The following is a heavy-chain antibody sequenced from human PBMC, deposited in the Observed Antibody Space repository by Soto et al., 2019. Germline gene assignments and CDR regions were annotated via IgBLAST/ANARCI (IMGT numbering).Heavy chain of an antibody. CDR2: ISAYNGNT. J-gene: IGHJ4*02. Sequence: ASVKVSCKASGYTFTSYGISWVRQAPGQGLEWMGWISAYNGNTNYAQKLQGRVTMTTDTSTSTAYMELRSLRSDDTAVYYCARAQLRYFDWLPFNPPDYWGQGTLVTVSS. CDR1: GYTFTSYG. CDR3: ARAQLRYFDWLPFNPPDY. V-gene: IGHV1-18*01. D-gene: IGHD3-9*01.